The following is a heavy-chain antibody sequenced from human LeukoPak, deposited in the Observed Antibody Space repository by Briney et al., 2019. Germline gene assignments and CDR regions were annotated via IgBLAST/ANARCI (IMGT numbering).Heavy chain of an antibody. CDR2: IWYDGSNK. V-gene: IGHV3-33*06. D-gene: IGHD1-26*01. CDR3: AKDLGSGSLDY. CDR1: GFTFSSYG. Sequence: PGGSLRLSCAASGFTFSSYGMHWVRQAPGNGLEWVAVIWYDGSNKYYADSVKGRFTISRDNSKNTLYLQMNSLRAEDTAVYYCAKDLGSGSLDYWGQGTLVTVSS. J-gene: IGHJ4*02.